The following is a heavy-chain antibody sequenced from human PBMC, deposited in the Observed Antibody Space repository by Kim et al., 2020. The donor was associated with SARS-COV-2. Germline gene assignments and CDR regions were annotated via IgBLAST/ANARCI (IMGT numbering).Heavy chain of an antibody. CDR3: ARGGAEWLPDYFDY. Sequence: GGSLRLSCAASGFTFSTYAMHWVRQAPGKGLEWVAVISSDGSNKYYAESVKGRFTISRDNSKKTLYLRMNSLRAEDRAVYYCARGGAEWLPDYFDYLGQGTLVTVSS. J-gene: IGHJ4*02. CDR2: ISSDGSNK. V-gene: IGHV3-30*04. D-gene: IGHD3-3*01. CDR1: GFTFSTYA.